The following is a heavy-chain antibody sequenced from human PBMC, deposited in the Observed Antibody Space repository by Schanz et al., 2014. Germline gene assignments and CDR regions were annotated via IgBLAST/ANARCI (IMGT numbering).Heavy chain of an antibody. D-gene: IGHD2-8*02. CDR1: GFTVSAYS. V-gene: IGHV3-21*02. Sequence: EVQVVESGGGLVRPGGSLRLSCSGFTVSAYSANWVRQAPGKGLEWVSSISSSGGHIYYADSVKGRFTITRDIAKNSLSLQMNSLRAEDTAEYNCAGGNRKTWSPRAYGGQGTLVAVS. CDR3: AGGNRKTWSPRAY. CDR2: ISSSGGHI. J-gene: IGHJ4*02.